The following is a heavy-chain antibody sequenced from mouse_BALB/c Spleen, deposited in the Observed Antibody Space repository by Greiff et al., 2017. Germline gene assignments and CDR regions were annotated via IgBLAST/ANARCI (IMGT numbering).Heavy chain of an antibody. CDR1: GFTFSSYA. Sequence: EVKLVESGGGLVKPGGSLKLSCAASGFTFSSYAMSWVRQTPEKRLEWVASISSGGSTYYPDSVKGRFTISRDNARNILYLQMSSLRSEDTAMYYCARGRGGFISHWGQGTLVTVSA. CDR2: ISSGGST. J-gene: IGHJ3*01. CDR3: ARGRGGFISH. V-gene: IGHV5-6-5*01. D-gene: IGHD1-2*01.